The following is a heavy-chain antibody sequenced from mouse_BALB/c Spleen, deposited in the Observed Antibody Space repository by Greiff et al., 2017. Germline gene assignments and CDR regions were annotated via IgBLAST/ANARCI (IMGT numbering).Heavy chain of an antibody. J-gene: IGHJ3*01. D-gene: IGHD2-13*01. V-gene: IGHV4-2*02. Sequence: EVKVEESGGGLVQPGGSLNLSCAASGFDFSRYWMSWARQAPGKGQEWIGEINPGSSTINYTPSLKDKFIISRDNAKNTLYLQMSKVRSEDTALYYCARLGDHGWFAYWGQGTLVTVSA. CDR1: GFDFSRYW. CDR2: INPGSSTI. CDR3: ARLGDHGWFAY.